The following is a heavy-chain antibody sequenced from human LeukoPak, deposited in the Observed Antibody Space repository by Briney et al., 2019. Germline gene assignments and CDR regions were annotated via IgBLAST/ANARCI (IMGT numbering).Heavy chain of an antibody. Sequence: VASVKVSCKASGYTFTSYGISWVRQAPGQGLEWMGWISAYNGNTNYAQKLQGRVTMTTDTSTSTAYMELRSLRSDDTAVYYCAANQLFKWELLDFDYWGQGTLVTVSS. CDR2: ISAYNGNT. V-gene: IGHV1-18*01. CDR3: AANQLFKWELLDFDY. J-gene: IGHJ4*02. CDR1: GYTFTSYG. D-gene: IGHD1-26*01.